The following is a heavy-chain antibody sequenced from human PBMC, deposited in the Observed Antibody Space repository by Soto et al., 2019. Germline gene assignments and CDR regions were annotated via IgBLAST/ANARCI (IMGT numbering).Heavy chain of an antibody. CDR3: MREAWGGQWVEP. D-gene: IGHD3-16*01. CDR1: GYAFTPYS. CDR2: LNAGNGNT. J-gene: IGHJ5*02. V-gene: IGHV1-3*01. Sequence: ASVTVFCKAYGYAFTPYSIHWLRQTPGKRLEWMGCLNAGNGNTNYSPRLKRRIIFTRPTYANTAYMEMSSLTFEDTAVYCCMREAWGGQWVEPWGQGTLVTVSS.